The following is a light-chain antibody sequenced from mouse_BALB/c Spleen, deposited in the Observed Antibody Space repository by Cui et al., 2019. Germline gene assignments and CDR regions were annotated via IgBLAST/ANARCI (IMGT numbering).Light chain of an antibody. Sequence: DIQMNQSPSSLSASLGDTITITCHVSQHINVWLSWYQQKPGNIPKLLIYKASNLHTGVPSRFSGSGSGTGFTLTISSLQPEDIATYYCQQGQSYPWTFGGGTKLEIK. CDR1: QHINVW. J-gene: IGKJ1*01. V-gene: IGKV10-94*01. CDR3: QQGQSYPWT. CDR2: KAS.